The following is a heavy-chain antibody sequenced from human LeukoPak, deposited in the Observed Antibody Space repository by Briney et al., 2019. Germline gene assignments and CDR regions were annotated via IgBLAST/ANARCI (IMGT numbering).Heavy chain of an antibody. D-gene: IGHD1-26*01. V-gene: IGHV3-48*01. J-gene: IGHJ4*02. CDR1: GFNYSSYR. CDR3: ARAYSGSYFFDY. CDR2: ISSSSSTI. Sequence: GGSLRHSYAASGFNYSSYRMNWLRQAAGKGLTGVSYISSSSSTIYYTASVKGRFTISRDNAKNQLYLQMSSLTAADTAVYYCARAYSGSYFFDYWGQGTLVTVSS.